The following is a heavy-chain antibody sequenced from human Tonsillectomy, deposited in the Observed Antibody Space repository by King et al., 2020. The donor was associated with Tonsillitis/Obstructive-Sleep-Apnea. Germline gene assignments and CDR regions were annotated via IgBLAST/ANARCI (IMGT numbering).Heavy chain of an antibody. CDR1: GYIFTNYW. Sequence: VQLVQSGAEVKKPGESLRISCEGSGYIFTNYWINWVRQMPGKGLEWMGTIDPSDSYTNYSPSFQGHVSISADKSINTAYMQWSSLKASDTAMYYCARSGYNNGYSDYYYTVDVWGQGTTVTVSS. J-gene: IGHJ6*02. D-gene: IGHD5-18*01. V-gene: IGHV5-10-1*01. CDR3: ARSGYNNGYSDYYYTVDV. CDR2: IDPSDSYT.